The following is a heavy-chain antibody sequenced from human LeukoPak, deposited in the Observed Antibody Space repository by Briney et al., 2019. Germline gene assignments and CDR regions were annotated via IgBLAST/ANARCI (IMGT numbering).Heavy chain of an antibody. V-gene: IGHV3-30*04. D-gene: IGHD6-19*01. CDR2: ISYDGSNK. Sequence: HPGGSLRLSCAASGFTFSSYAMHWVRQAPGKGLEWVAVISYDGSNKYGDSVKGRFTISRDNSKNTLYLRMNGLRAEDTAVYYCALNRGSGWYQGYYYYMDVWGKGTTVTVSS. CDR3: ALNRGSGWYQGYYYYMDV. J-gene: IGHJ6*03. CDR1: GFTFSSYA.